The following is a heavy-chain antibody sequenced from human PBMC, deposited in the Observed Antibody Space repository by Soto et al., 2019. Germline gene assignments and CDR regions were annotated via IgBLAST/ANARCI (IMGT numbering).Heavy chain of an antibody. CDR1: GLTFSNYA. J-gene: IGHJ4*02. V-gene: IGHV3-30-3*01. Sequence: QVQLVECGGGVGQPGRSLRLACADSGLTFSNYAVNLVRQAPGKGLAWVAVISYDGGTKNYADSVKGRFTISRDNSRNTLYMQMNSLRVDDTAGYYFARKFHYDSGTYLFDLDYWGKGTLGTVSS. D-gene: IGHD3-10*01. CDR2: ISYDGGTK. CDR3: ARKFHYDSGTYLFDLDY.